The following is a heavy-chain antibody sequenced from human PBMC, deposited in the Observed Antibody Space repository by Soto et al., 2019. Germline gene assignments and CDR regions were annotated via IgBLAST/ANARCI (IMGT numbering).Heavy chain of an antibody. Sequence: PGESLKIYCEGSGYSFTSYWIGWVRQMPGKDLEWMGIIYPGDSDTRYSPSFQGQVTISADKSLSTAYLQWSSLKASDTAMYYFASTSAAGKYYYAIYVCGQRTTVTVSS. CDR3: ASTSAAGKYYYAIYV. CDR2: IYPGDSDT. J-gene: IGHJ6*02. V-gene: IGHV5-51*01. D-gene: IGHD6-13*01. CDR1: GYSFTSYW.